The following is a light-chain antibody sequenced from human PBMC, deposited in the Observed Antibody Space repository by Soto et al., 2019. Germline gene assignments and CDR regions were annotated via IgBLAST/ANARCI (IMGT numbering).Light chain of an antibody. Sequence: DIQMTQSPSSLSASVGDRVTITCRASQSISSYLNWYQQKPGKAPKLLIYAASSLESGVPSRFSGSGSGTDFTLTISSLQREDLATYYCQQSSSIPITFGQGTRLEIK. J-gene: IGKJ5*01. CDR3: QQSSSIPIT. CDR2: AAS. CDR1: QSISSY. V-gene: IGKV1-39*01.